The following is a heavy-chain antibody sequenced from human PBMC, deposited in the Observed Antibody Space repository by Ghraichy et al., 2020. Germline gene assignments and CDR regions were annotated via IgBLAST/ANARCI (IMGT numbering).Heavy chain of an antibody. CDR2: MNPNSGDT. CDR3: ARGLGGSGRGGY. D-gene: IGHD3-10*01. J-gene: IGHJ4*02. CDR1: GYTFTSFD. Sequence: ASVKVSCKASGYTFTSFDINWVRQATGQGLQWMGWMNPNSGDTGYAHKFQGRVMMTRDTSISTAYMELSSLTSEDTAVYYCARGLGGSGRGGYWGQGTLVTVSS. V-gene: IGHV1-8*01.